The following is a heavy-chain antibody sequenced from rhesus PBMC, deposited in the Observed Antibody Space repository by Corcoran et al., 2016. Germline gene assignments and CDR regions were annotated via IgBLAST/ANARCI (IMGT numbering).Heavy chain of an antibody. V-gene: IGHV4S10*01. CDR2: ISGSGTNT. CDR1: GGSISNRYW. D-gene: IGHD2-39*01. CDR3: TRGVYYFDY. Sequence: QVQLQESGPGVLKPSETLSLTCAVSGGSISNRYWWTWIRQPPGKGLEWIGYISGSGTNTNYNPSLKSRVTLSVDTSKNQVSLKLSSVTAADTAVYYCTRGVYYFDYWGQGVLVTVSS. J-gene: IGHJ4*01.